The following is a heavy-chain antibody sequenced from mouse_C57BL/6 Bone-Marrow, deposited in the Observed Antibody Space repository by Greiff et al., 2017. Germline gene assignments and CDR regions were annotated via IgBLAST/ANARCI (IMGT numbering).Heavy chain of an antibody. J-gene: IGHJ2*01. Sequence: DVKLQESGPGLVKPSQSLSLTCSVTDYSITSGYYWNWIRQFPGNKLEWMGYISYDGSNNYNPSLKNRISITRDTSKNQFFLKLNSVTTEDTATYYCARDGIYYDFDYWGQGTTLTVSS. V-gene: IGHV3-6*01. D-gene: IGHD2-4*01. CDR2: ISYDGSN. CDR3: ARDGIYYDFDY. CDR1: DYSITSGYY.